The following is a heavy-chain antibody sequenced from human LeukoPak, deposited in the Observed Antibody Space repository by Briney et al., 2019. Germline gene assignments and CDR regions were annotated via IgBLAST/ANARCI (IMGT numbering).Heavy chain of an antibody. J-gene: IGHJ3*01. CDR3: AKERLGGNFGDYAVHF. Sequence: GGSLRLSCAASGFTFTSYAMSWVRQAPGKGLEWVSSVTGSGGGTYYADFVKGRFTISRDNSKKTLDIQMNSLRAEDTAVYYCAKERLGGNFGDYAVHFRGQGTMV. D-gene: IGHD4-17*01. CDR1: GFTFTSYA. V-gene: IGHV3-23*01. CDR2: VTGSGGGT.